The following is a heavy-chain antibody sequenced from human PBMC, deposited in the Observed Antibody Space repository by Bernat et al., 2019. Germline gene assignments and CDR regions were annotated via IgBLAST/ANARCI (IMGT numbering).Heavy chain of an antibody. CDR2: IIHIFGTA. D-gene: IGHD2-15*01. Sequence: QVQLVQSGAEVKKPGSSVKVSCKASGGTFSSYAISWVRQAPGQGLEWMGGIIHIFGTANYAQKFQGRVTITADKSTSTAYMELSSLRSEDTAVYYCARAGIVVVVAATWSWFDPWGQGTLVTVSS. J-gene: IGHJ5*02. CDR1: GGTFSSYA. V-gene: IGHV1-69*06. CDR3: ARAGIVVVVAATWSWFDP.